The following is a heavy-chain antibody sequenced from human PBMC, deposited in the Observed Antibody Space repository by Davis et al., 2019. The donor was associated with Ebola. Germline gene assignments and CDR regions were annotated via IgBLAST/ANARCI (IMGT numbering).Heavy chain of an antibody. V-gene: IGHV4-4*07. CDR3: ARDYDSSGYRYPNESFHI. CDR2: IYISGSN. J-gene: IGHJ3*02. CDR1: GDSISDYY. Sequence: PSETLSLTCTVSGDSISDYYWSWIRQPAGKGLEWIGCIYISGSNSSNPSLKSRVAMSVDTSKNQFSLKLSSVTAADTAVYYCARDYDSSGYRYPNESFHIWGQGTMVTVSS. D-gene: IGHD3-22*01.